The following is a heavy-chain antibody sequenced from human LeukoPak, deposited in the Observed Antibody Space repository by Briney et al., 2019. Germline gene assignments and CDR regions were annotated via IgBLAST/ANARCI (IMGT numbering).Heavy chain of an antibody. J-gene: IGHJ4*02. Sequence: GGSLRLSCAASGFTFSSYAMNWVRRAPGKGLEWISAISGGTTFYADSVKGRFFISRDNSKNILYLQMNSLRAEDTAVYYCARGNEKGYWGQGTLVTVSS. CDR3: ARGNEKGY. CDR1: GFTFSSYA. V-gene: IGHV3-23*01. CDR2: ISGGTT.